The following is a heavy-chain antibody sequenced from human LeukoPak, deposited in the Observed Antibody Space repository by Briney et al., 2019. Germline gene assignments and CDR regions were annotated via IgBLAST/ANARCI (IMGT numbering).Heavy chain of an antibody. D-gene: IGHD4-23*01. J-gene: IGHJ1*01. CDR1: GFTFRSYW. CDR3: YGANAEH. CDR2: VNTDGSST. V-gene: IGHV3-74*01. Sequence: PGGSLILSCAASGFTFRSYWMHWVRQAPGKGLVWVSGVNTDGSSTGYADSVKGRFTISRDNAKNTLFLQMNSLRAEDTAVYYCYGANAEHWGQGTLATVSS.